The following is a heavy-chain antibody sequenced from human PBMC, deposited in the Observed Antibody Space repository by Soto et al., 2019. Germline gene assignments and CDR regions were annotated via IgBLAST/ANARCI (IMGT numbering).Heavy chain of an antibody. CDR1: SGSISSSSYY. V-gene: IGHV4-39*01. CDR3: ARRRQLVAALDY. J-gene: IGHJ4*02. CDR2: IYYSGST. D-gene: IGHD2-15*01. Sequence: SETLSLTCTVSSGSISSSSYYWDWIRQPPGKGLEWIGSIYYSGSTNYNPSLKSRVTISVDTSKNQFSLKVTSLTAADTAVYYCARRRQLVAALDYWGQGTLVTVSS.